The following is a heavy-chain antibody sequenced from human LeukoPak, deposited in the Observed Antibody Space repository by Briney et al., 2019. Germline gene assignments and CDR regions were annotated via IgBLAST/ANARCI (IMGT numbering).Heavy chain of an antibody. J-gene: IGHJ5*02. D-gene: IGHD6-13*01. Sequence: PSETLSLTCSVSGGSLSGNGYHWNWLRQTADKGLEWIGEISHSGSTNYNPSLKSRVTMSVDTSKNQFSLKLSSVTAVDTAVYYCARERVSIWSSSWSAFDWFDPWGQGILVTVSS. V-gene: IGHV4-34*10. CDR1: GGSLSGNGYH. CDR3: ARERVSIWSSSWSAFDWFDP. CDR2: ISHSGST.